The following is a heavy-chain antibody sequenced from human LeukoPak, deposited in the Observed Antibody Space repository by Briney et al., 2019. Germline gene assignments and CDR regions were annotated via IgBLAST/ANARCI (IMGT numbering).Heavy chain of an antibody. J-gene: IGHJ4*02. CDR1: GFTFSSYA. CDR3: ASPLGY. CDR2: ISSSSSYT. V-gene: IGHV3-11*06. Sequence: PGGSLRLSCAASGFTFSSYAMSWIRQAPGKGLEWVSYISSSSSYTNYADSVKGRFTISRDNAKNSLYLQMNSLRAEDTAVYYCASPLGYWGQGTLVTVSS.